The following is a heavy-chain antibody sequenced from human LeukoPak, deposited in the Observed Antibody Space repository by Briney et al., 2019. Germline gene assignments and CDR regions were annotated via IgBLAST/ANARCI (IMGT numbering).Heavy chain of an antibody. CDR2: TYPGDSDT. CDR1: GYSFTSYW. CDR3: ARLMNYYDSSGYSPSAVDY. D-gene: IGHD3-22*01. Sequence: GESLKISCKGSGYSFTSYWIGWVRHPPRHPLAPIGITYPGDSDTRYSPSFQGQVTISADKSISTAYLQWSSLKASDTAMYYCARLMNYYDSSGYSPSAVDYWGQGTLVTVSS. J-gene: IGHJ4*02. V-gene: IGHV5-51*01.